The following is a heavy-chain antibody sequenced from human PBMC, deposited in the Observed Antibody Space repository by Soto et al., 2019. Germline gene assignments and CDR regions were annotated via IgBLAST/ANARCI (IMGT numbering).Heavy chain of an antibody. J-gene: IGHJ6*02. CDR3: AKGLVVYVFRVQDYYFGLDD. Sequence: QVQLVESGGGVVQPGRSLRLSCGASGFKFSTYGMHWVRQAPGKGLEWVAVISYDGNIKDYADSVKGRFTISRDNSKNTSYLQMNSLRAEDTAVYYCAKGLVVYVFRVQDYYFGLDDWGQGTTVAVSS. CDR1: GFKFSTYG. V-gene: IGHV3-30*18. CDR2: ISYDGNIK. D-gene: IGHD2-15*01.